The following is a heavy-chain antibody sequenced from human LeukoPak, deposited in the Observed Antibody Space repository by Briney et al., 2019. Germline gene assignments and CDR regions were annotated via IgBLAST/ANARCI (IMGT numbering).Heavy chain of an antibody. CDR3: ARVIRQTQQLVRYFDY. Sequence: PGGSLRLSCAASGFTFSSYSMTWVRQAPGKGLEWVSSISSSSSYIYYADSVKGRFTISRDNAKNSLYLQMNSLRAEDTAVYYCARVIRQTQQLVRYFDYWGQGTLVTVSS. CDR2: ISSSSSYI. J-gene: IGHJ4*02. V-gene: IGHV3-21*01. D-gene: IGHD6-13*01. CDR1: GFTFSSYS.